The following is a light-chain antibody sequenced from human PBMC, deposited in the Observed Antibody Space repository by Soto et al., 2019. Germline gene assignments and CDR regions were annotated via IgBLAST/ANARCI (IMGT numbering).Light chain of an antibody. Sequence: EIILTQSPDTLSLSPGERATLSCRASQTVSSNYLAWCQQRPGQAPRLLIYGASTRAAGIPDIFSGSGSGTDFTLTITRLEPEDSAVYFCQQYTGPPTTFCQGTRLEIK. CDR2: GAS. CDR1: QTVSSNY. J-gene: IGKJ5*01. CDR3: QQYTGPPTT. V-gene: IGKV3-20*01.